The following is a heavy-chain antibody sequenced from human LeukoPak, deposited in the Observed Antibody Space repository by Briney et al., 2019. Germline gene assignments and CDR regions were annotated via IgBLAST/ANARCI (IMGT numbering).Heavy chain of an antibody. CDR3: ATLPGRMATTLLNDY. V-gene: IGHV4-39*07. Sequence: PSETLSLTCTVSGGSISSSYYYWGWVRQPPGKGLEWIGSIYYSGSTYYNPSLKSRVTISVDTSKNQFSLKLSSVTAADTAVYYCATLPGRMATTLLNDYWGQGTLVTVSS. J-gene: IGHJ4*02. D-gene: IGHD5-24*01. CDR1: GGSISSSYYY. CDR2: IYYSGST.